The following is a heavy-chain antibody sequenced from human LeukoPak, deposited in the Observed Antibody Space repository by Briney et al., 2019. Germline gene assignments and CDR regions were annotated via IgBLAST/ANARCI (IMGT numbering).Heavy chain of an antibody. Sequence: PGVTLRLSCAASGFTFSSYSMNWVRQAPGKGLEWVSYISSSSSTIYYADSVKGRFIISRDNAKSSLYLQMNSLRDEDTAVYYCARSAGGSYYDWFDPWGQGTLVTVSS. CDR2: ISSSSSTI. CDR3: ARSAGGSYYDWFDP. D-gene: IGHD1-26*01. J-gene: IGHJ5*02. V-gene: IGHV3-48*02. CDR1: GFTFSSYS.